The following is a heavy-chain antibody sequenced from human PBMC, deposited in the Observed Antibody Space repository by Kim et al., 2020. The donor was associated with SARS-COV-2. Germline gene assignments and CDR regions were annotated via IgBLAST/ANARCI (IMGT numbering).Heavy chain of an antibody. V-gene: IGHV3-23*01. D-gene: IGHD1-26*01. CDR3: AKDRWGLGTPFDY. J-gene: IGHJ4*02. Sequence: YADSVKGRFTLPRDNSKNTLYLQMNSLRAEDTAVYYCAKDRWGLGTPFDYWGPGTLVTVSS.